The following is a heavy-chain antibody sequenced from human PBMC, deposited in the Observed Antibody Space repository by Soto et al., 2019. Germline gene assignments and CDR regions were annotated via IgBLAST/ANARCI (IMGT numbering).Heavy chain of an antibody. V-gene: IGHV1-3*01. CDR2: INAGNGNT. CDR3: AQPRGIVATTADFDY. Sequence: GASVKVSCKASGYTFTSYAMHWVRQAPGQRLEWMGWINAGNGNTKYSQKFQGRVTITRDTSASTAYMELSSLRSEDTAVYYCAQPRGIVATTADFDYWGQGTLVTVSS. CDR1: GYTFTSYA. J-gene: IGHJ4*02. D-gene: IGHD5-12*01.